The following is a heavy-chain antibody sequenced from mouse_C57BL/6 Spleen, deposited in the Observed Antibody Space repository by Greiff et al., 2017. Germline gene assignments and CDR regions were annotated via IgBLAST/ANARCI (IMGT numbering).Heavy chain of an antibody. D-gene: IGHD1-1*01. Sequence: EVQGVESGGGLVQPGGSLKLSCAASGFTFSDYGMHWVRQAPEKGLEWVAYISSGSSTIYYADTVKGRFTISRDNAKNTLFLQMTSLRSEDTAMYYCARFITTVVATGDYWGQGTSVTVSS. CDR2: ISSGSSTI. CDR1: GFTFSDYG. V-gene: IGHV5-17*01. CDR3: ARFITTVVATGDY. J-gene: IGHJ4*01.